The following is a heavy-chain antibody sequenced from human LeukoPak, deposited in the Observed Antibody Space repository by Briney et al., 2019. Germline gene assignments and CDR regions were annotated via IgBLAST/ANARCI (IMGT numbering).Heavy chain of an antibody. CDR1: GFTFSSYS. J-gene: IGHJ4*02. D-gene: IGHD4/OR15-4a*01. CDR3: AREPPMVGDFDY. Sequence: PGGSLRLSCAASGFTFSSYSMNWVRQAPGKGLEWVSSISSSSSYIYYADSVKGRFTISRDNAKNSLYLQMNSLRAEDTAVYYCAREPPMVGDFDYWGQGTLVTVSS. V-gene: IGHV3-21*01. CDR2: ISSSSSYI.